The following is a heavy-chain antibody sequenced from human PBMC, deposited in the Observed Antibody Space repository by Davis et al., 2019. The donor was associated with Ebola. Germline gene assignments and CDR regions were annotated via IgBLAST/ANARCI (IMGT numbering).Heavy chain of an antibody. CDR2: ISAYNGNT. CDR1: GYTFTSYG. Sequence: AASVKVSCKASGYTFTSYGISWVRQAPGQGLEWMGWISAYNGNTNYAQKLQGRVTMTTDTSTSTAYMELSSLRSEDTAVYYCARQDIVATIGVYWGQGTLVTVSS. CDR3: ARQDIVATIGVY. J-gene: IGHJ4*02. V-gene: IGHV1-18*01. D-gene: IGHD5-12*01.